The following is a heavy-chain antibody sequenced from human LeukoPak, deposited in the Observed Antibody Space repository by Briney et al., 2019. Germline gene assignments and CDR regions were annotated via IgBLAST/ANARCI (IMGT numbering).Heavy chain of an antibody. Sequence: ASVKVSCKASGYTFTSYYMHWVRQAPGQGLEWMGWINPNSGGTNYAQKLQGRVTMTRDTSISTAYMELSSLRSDDTAVYYCARDEGGYCSGGSCYYFDYWGQGTLVTVSS. CDR3: ARDEGGYCSGGSCYYFDY. CDR1: GYTFTSYY. CDR2: INPNSGGT. V-gene: IGHV1-2*02. J-gene: IGHJ4*02. D-gene: IGHD2-15*01.